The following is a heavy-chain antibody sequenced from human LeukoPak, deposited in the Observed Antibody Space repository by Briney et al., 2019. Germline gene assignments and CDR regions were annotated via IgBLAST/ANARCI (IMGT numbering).Heavy chain of an antibody. Sequence: ASVKVSCKASGYTFIDYYIHWVRQAPGQGLEWMGTINPRGGTTTYAQKFQGRISMTNDTSTNTVYMEVSSLKSEDAAVYYCARGQWEHRIYNYYMDVWGKGTTVTVSS. CDR3: ARGQWEHRIYNYYMDV. D-gene: IGHD1-26*01. J-gene: IGHJ6*03. CDR2: INPRGGTT. CDR1: GYTFIDYY. V-gene: IGHV1-46*01.